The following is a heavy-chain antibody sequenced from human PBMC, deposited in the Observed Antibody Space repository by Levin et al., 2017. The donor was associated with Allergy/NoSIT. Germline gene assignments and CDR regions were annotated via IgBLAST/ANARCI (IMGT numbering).Heavy chain of an antibody. CDR3: ARDGGSYGIDY. D-gene: IGHD1-26*01. CDR2: INSDGSST. Sequence: LSLTCAASGFTFSSYWMHWVRQAPGKGLVWVSRINSDGSSTSYADSVKGRFTISRDNAKNTLYLQMNSLRAEDTAVYYCARDGGSYGIDYWGQGTLVTVSS. J-gene: IGHJ4*02. V-gene: IGHV3-74*01. CDR1: GFTFSSYW.